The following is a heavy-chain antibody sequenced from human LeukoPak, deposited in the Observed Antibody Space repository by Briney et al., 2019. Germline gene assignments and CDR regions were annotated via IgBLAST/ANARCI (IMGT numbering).Heavy chain of an antibody. D-gene: IGHD1-26*01. CDR2: ISSSSSYI. Sequence: KAGGSLRLSCAASGFTFSSYSMNWVRQAPGKGLEWVSSISSSSSYIYYADSVKGRFTISRDNAKNSLYLQMNSLRAEDTAVYYCARERNSGSYYFDYWGQGTLVTVSS. CDR3: ARERNSGSYYFDY. CDR1: GFTFSSYS. J-gene: IGHJ4*02. V-gene: IGHV3-21*01.